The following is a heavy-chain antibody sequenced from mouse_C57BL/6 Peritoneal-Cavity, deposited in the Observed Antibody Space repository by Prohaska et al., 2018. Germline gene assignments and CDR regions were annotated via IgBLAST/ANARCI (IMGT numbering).Heavy chain of an antibody. D-gene: IGHD1-1*01. J-gene: IGHJ2*01. V-gene: IGHV1-26*01. Sequence: NWVKPSDGKSRERIGDINPNNGGTSYNQKFKGKATLTVDKSSSTAYMELRSLTSEDSAVYYCARGSYYGSSYDYWDQGNTLTVSS. CDR2: INPNNGGT. CDR3: ARGSYYGSSYDY.